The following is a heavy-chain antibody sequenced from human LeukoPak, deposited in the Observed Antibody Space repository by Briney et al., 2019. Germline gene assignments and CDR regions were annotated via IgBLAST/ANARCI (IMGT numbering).Heavy chain of an antibody. CDR2: IDHTGST. Sequence: SETLSLTCAVSGGSISSSNWWSWVRQPPGKGLEWIGYIDHTGSTNYNPSLNSRVTISRDTSKNHFSLKLSSVTAADTAVYYCARGGYYDSSGYKWGQGTLVTVSS. D-gene: IGHD3-22*01. CDR1: GGSISSSNW. CDR3: ARGGYYDSSGYK. J-gene: IGHJ4*02. V-gene: IGHV4-4*02.